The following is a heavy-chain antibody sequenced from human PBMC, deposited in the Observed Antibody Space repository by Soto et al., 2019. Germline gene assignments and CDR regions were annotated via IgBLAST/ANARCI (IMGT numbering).Heavy chain of an antibody. CDR2: INPYNANT. CDR3: ARDRVAGIWGDAFDI. D-gene: IGHD3-16*01. J-gene: IGHJ3*02. V-gene: IGHV1-18*04. Sequence: FQLVQSGTEVKKPGASVKVSCKTSGYPFTNHGINWVRQAPGQGLEWMGWINPYNANTNYAQKLQGRVTMTTDTSTTTAYMDLRSLTSDDTAVYYCARDRVAGIWGDAFDIWGQGTVVTVSS. CDR1: GYPFTNHG.